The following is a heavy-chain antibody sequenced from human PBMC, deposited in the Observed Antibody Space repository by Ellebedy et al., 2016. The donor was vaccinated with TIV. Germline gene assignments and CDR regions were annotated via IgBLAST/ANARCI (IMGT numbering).Heavy chain of an antibody. D-gene: IGHD2-2*01. V-gene: IGHV2-5*02. CDR2: IYWDDDK. CDR1: GFSLSTSGVG. Sequence: SGPTLVKPTQTLTLTCTFSGFSLSTSGVGVGWIRQPPGKALEWLALIYWDDDKRYSPSLKSRLTITKDTSKNQVVLTMTNMDPVDTATYYCAHSCRDIVVVPAAMPEAFDIWGQGTMVTVSS. CDR3: AHSCRDIVVVPAAMPEAFDI. J-gene: IGHJ3*02.